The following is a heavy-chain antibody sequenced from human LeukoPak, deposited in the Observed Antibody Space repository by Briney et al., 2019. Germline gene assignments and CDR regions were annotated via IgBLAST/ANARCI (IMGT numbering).Heavy chain of an antibody. V-gene: IGHV3-74*01. CDR3: AREILEPGKTHEY. Sequence: GSLRLSCAASGFTFSAYWMHWVRQVPGKGLVWVSRINNDGTATFFADSVKGRFTISRDNAKNTLYLQMDSLRAEDTATYYCAREILEPGKTHEYWGQGTLVTVSS. J-gene: IGHJ4*02. D-gene: IGHD1-1*01. CDR1: GFTFSAYW. CDR2: INNDGTAT.